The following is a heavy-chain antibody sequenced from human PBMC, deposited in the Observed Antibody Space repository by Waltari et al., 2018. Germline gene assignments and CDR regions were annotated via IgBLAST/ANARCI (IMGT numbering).Heavy chain of an antibody. D-gene: IGHD3-3*01. V-gene: IGHV4-4*09. J-gene: IGHJ4*02. CDR3: ARGNSEVYSMIFGVVMRPPFDY. Sequence: QVQLQESGPGLVKPSETLSLTCTVSGGSISSYYWSWIRQPPGKGLEWIGYIYTSGSTNYNPSLKSRVTISVDTSKNQFSLKLSSVTAADTAVYYCARGNSEVYSMIFGVVMRPPFDYWGQGTLVTVSS. CDR1: GGSISSYY. CDR2: IYTSGST.